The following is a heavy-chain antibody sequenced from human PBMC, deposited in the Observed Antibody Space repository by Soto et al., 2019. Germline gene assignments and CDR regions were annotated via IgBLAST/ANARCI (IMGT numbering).Heavy chain of an antibody. CDR1: GGSIGSYY. CDR3: ALGHSSTFP. CDR2: ISYSGST. Sequence: QVQLQESGPGLVKPSETLSLTCTVSGGSIGSYYWSWIRQPPGKGLEWIGYISYSGSTNYNPSLESRVTITVDRSKNQFSLKLSSVTAADTAVYYCALGHSSTFPWVQGTLVTVSS. V-gene: IGHV4-59*08. D-gene: IGHD2-2*01. J-gene: IGHJ5*02.